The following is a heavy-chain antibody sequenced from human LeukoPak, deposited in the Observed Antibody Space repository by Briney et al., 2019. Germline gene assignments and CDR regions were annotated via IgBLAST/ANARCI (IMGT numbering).Heavy chain of an antibody. V-gene: IGHV3-48*04. CDR3: ALNDLGDFTHFDY. J-gene: IGHJ4*02. CDR2: ISSSSTI. D-gene: IGHD3-16*01. CDR1: GFTFSSYS. Sequence: PGGSLRLSCAASGFTFSSYSMNWVRQAPGKGLEWVSYISSSSTIYYADSVKGRFTISRDNAKNSLYLQMNSLRAEDTAVYYCALNDLGDFTHFDYWGQGTLVTVSS.